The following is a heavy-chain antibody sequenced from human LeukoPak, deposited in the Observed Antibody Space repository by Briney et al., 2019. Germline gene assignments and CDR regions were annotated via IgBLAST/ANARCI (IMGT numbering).Heavy chain of an antibody. CDR3: ARRVAYYFDY. Sequence: ASVKVSCKASGYTFTAYYIHWVRQAPGQGLEWMGWINPNGGGTNYAQKFQGRVAMTRDTASNTAYMELNNLRSDDTADYYCARRVAYYFDYWGQGTLVTVSS. J-gene: IGHJ4*02. CDR1: GYTFTAYY. V-gene: IGHV1-2*02. D-gene: IGHD2-15*01. CDR2: INPNGGGT.